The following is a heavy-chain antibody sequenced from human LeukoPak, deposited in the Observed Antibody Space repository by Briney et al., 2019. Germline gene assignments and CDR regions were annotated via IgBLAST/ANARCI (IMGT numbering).Heavy chain of an antibody. CDR3: ARRGEFCTGGSCYVLRYYYYMDV. V-gene: IGHV4-39*01. CDR1: GGSISSSSYY. D-gene: IGHD2-15*01. Sequence: PSETLSLTCTVSGGSISSSSYYQGWIRQPPGKGLEWIGSIYYSGSTYYNPSLKSRVTISVDTSKNQFSLKLSSVTAADTAVYYCARRGEFCTGGSCYVLRYYYYMDVWGKGTTVTVSS. CDR2: IYYSGST. J-gene: IGHJ6*03.